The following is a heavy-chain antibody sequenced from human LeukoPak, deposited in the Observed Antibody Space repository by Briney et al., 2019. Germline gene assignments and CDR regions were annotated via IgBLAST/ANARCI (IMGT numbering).Heavy chain of an antibody. Sequence: ASVKVSCKASGYTFTGYYMHWVRQAPGQGLEWMGWINPNRGGTNYAQKFQGRVTMTRDTSISTAYMELSRLRSDDTAVYYCARLPLYSGYDRRGGDYWGQGTLVTVSS. CDR3: ARLPLYSGYDRRGGDY. D-gene: IGHD5-12*01. J-gene: IGHJ4*02. CDR2: INPNRGGT. CDR1: GYTFTGYY. V-gene: IGHV1-2*02.